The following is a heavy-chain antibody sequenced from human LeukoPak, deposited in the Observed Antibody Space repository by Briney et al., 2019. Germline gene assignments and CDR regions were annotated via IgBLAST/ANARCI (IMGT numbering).Heavy chain of an antibody. D-gene: IGHD2-15*01. CDR1: GGSISSGGYY. CDR2: IYYSGST. CDR3: ARDRRCSGGSCHEGAFDY. V-gene: IGHV4-31*03. Sequence: SETLSLTCTVSGGSISSGGYYWSWIRQHPGKGLEWIGYIYYSGSTYYNPSLKSRVAISVDTSKNQFSLKLSSVTAADTAVYYCARDRRCSGGSCHEGAFDYWGQGTLVTVSS. J-gene: IGHJ4*02.